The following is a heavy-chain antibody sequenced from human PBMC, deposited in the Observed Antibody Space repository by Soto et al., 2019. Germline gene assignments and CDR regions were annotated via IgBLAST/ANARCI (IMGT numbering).Heavy chain of an antibody. Sequence: KPSETLSLTCAVSGGSISSGGYSWSWIRQPPGKGLEWIGYIYHSGSTYYNPSLKSRVTISVDRSKNQFSLKLSSVTAADTAVYYCARGSLDCGGDCYLPYFDYWGQGTLVTVSS. CDR3: ARGSLDCGGDCYLPYFDY. CDR2: IYHSGST. D-gene: IGHD2-21*02. V-gene: IGHV4-30-2*01. J-gene: IGHJ4*02. CDR1: GGSISSGGYS.